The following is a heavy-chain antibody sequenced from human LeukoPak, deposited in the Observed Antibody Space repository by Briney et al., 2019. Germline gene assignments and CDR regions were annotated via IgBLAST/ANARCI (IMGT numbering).Heavy chain of an antibody. D-gene: IGHD3-10*01. CDR2: IDPSDSYT. J-gene: IGHJ6*02. V-gene: IGHV5-10-1*01. CDR1: GYSFTNYW. Sequence: KRGESLKISCKGSGYSFTNYWIAWVRQMPGKGLEWMGRIDPSDSYTNYSPSFQGHVTISADKSISTAYLQWSSLKASDTAMYYCARQPPVLLWFGHKQYGMDVWGQGTTVTVSS. CDR3: ARQPPVLLWFGHKQYGMDV.